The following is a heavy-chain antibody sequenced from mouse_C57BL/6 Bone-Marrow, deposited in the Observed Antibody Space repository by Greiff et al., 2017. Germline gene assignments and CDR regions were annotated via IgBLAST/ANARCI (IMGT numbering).Heavy chain of an antibody. J-gene: IGHJ4*01. CDR1: GFTFSSYT. V-gene: IGHV5-9*01. D-gene: IGHD3-2*02. CDR3: ASSAYYPHYYAMDY. CDR2: ISGGGGNT. Sequence: EVKLVESGGGLVKPGGSLKLSCAASGFTFSSYTMSWVRQTPEKRLEWVATISGGGGNTYYPDSVKGRFTISRDNAKNTLYLQMSSLRSEDTALYYCASSAYYPHYYAMDYWGQGTSVTVSS.